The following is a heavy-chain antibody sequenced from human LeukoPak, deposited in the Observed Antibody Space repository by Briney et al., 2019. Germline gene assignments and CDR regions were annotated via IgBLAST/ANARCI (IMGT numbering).Heavy chain of an antibody. Sequence: SVTVSCKASGGTFSSYSISWVRPPPGQGLEWMGGIIPNFGTANYAQMFQGRVTITADESTSTAYMELSSMRCEDSAVYYCARDTPNLDSVPYYYDSSGYYYVVADGYGMDVWGQGTTVTVSS. CDR2: IIPNFGTA. CDR3: ARDTPNLDSVPYYYDSSGYYYVVADGYGMDV. J-gene: IGHJ6*02. CDR1: GGTFSSYS. D-gene: IGHD3-22*01. V-gene: IGHV1-69*13.